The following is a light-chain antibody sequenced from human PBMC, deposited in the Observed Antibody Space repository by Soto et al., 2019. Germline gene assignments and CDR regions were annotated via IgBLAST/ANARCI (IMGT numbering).Light chain of an antibody. J-gene: IGKJ1*01. CDR3: QQYSIYPRT. CDR2: KAS. V-gene: IGKV1-5*03. Sequence: DIQMTQSPSTLSASVGDRVTITCRASQSISDWLAWYQQKPGRAPNRLIYKASSLESGVPSRFSGSGSGTEFTLSISSLQPDDFATYYCQQYSIYPRTFGQGTKVKIK. CDR1: QSISDW.